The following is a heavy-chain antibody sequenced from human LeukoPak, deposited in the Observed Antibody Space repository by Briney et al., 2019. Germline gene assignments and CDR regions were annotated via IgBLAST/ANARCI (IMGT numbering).Heavy chain of an antibody. Sequence: SETLSLTCAVYGGSFSGYYWSWIRQPPGKGLEWIGYIYYSGSTNYNPSLKSRVTISVDTSKNQFSLKLSSVTAADTAVYYCARELKGYYDILTGYCDPWGQGTLVTVSS. CDR2: IYYSGST. CDR3: ARELKGYYDILTGYCDP. D-gene: IGHD3-9*01. CDR1: GGSFSGYY. V-gene: IGHV4-59*01. J-gene: IGHJ5*02.